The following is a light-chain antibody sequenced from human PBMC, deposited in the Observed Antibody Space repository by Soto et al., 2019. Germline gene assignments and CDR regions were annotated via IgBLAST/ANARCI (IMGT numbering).Light chain of an antibody. CDR2: KAS. V-gene: IGKV1-5*03. CDR1: QTINSY. CDR3: QQYNNYSPLT. Sequence: DIQMTQSPSTLSASVGDRVTITCRASQTINSYLAWYQQKPGKAPKLLIYKASTLESGVPSRFSGSGSGTEFTLTIYSLQPDDFATYYCQQYNNYSPLTFGGGTKAEIK. J-gene: IGKJ4*01.